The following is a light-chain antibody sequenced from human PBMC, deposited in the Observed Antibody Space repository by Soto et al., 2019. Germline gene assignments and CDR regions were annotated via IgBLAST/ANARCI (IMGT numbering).Light chain of an antibody. V-gene: IGKV3-15*01. CDR2: GAS. Sequence: EIVMTQSPATPSLSPVERATLSCRASENIYTNLAWYRQKSGQAPRLLFYGASTRASGLPARFSGTGSGTEFTLTINSLQAEDSAVYYCQQYYNWPRTFGQGIRLEN. J-gene: IGKJ5*01. CDR1: ENIYTN. CDR3: QQYYNWPRT.